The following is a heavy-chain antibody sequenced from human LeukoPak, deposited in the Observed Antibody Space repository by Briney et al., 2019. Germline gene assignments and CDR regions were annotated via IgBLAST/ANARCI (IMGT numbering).Heavy chain of an antibody. CDR1: GFTFSSYS. CDR2: TSSGSSTI. J-gene: IGHJ4*02. V-gene: IGHV3-48*04. D-gene: IGHD3-22*01. Sequence: PGGSLRLSCAASGFTFSSYSMNWVRQAPGKGLEWISYTSSGSSTIYYADSVKGRFTISRDNAKNSLSLQMNSLRAEDTAVYYCAGGEGGSAYNYAFDYWGQGTLVTVSS. CDR3: AGGEGGSAYNYAFDY.